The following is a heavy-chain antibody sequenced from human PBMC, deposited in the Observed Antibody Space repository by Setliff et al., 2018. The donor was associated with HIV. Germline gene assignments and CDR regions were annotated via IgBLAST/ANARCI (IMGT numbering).Heavy chain of an antibody. V-gene: IGHV4-39*07. J-gene: IGHJ4*02. Sequence: SETLSLTCTVAGGSISGHYWGWIRQPPGKGLEWIGSIYYSGNTYFSPSLKSRITISVDTSKNQFSLNLRSVTAADTAVYYCVREGVRRGLGSGSFRYRAYYFDQWGQGTLVTVSS. CDR2: IYYSGNT. CDR1: GGSISGHY. CDR3: VREGVRRGLGSGSFRYRAYYFDQ. D-gene: IGHD3-10*01.